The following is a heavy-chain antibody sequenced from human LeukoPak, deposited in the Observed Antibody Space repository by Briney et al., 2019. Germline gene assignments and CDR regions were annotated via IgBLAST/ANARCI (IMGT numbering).Heavy chain of an antibody. J-gene: IGHJ3*02. V-gene: IGHV3-15*01. Sequence: GGSLRLSCAASGFTFSNAWMSWVRQAPGKGLEWVGRIKSKTDSGTTDYAAPVKGRFTISRDDSKNTLYLQMNSLKTEDTAVYYCTTDQSHYYDSTIGTYAFDIWGQGTMVTVSS. CDR1: GFTFSNAW. CDR2: IKSKTDSGTT. D-gene: IGHD3-22*01. CDR3: TTDQSHYYDSTIGTYAFDI.